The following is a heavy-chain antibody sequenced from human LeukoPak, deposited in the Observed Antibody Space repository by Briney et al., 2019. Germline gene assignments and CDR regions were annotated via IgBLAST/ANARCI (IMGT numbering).Heavy chain of an antibody. Sequence: PSETLSLTCTVSGGSITSGGYYWSWIRQLPGKGLEWIGYIYYSGTTSYNPSLKSRLTISLDTSENQFSLKLSSVTAADTAVYYCARGSTGDKSNNWGQGTLVTASS. CDR2: IYYSGTT. J-gene: IGHJ4*02. CDR3: ARGSTGDKSNN. CDR1: GGSITSGGYY. V-gene: IGHV4-31*03. D-gene: IGHD7-27*01.